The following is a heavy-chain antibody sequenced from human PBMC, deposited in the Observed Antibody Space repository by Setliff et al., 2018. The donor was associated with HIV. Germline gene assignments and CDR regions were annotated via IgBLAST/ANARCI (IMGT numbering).Heavy chain of an antibody. CDR2: ISTSGST. Sequence: SETLSLTCTVSGGSIRSGSYYWTWIRQPAGKGLEWIGHISTSGSTNYNPSLKSRVTISVDPSKNQFSLRLSSVTAADTAVYYCAREWVLAATGTGIDPWGQGTLVTVSS. D-gene: IGHD6-13*01. CDR1: GGSIRSGSYY. V-gene: IGHV4-61*09. J-gene: IGHJ5*02. CDR3: AREWVLAATGTGIDP.